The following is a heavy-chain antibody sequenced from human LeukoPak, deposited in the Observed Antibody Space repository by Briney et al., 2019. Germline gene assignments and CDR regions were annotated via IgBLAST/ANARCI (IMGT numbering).Heavy chain of an antibody. J-gene: IGHJ4*02. V-gene: IGHV1-8*03. Sequence: ASVKVTCKASGYTFINHDINWGRQATGQGLEWMGWMTADSDSTRYALNFQGRVAISRDTSVNTAYMELSSLRSEDTAIYYCTRLTGTTVDYWGQGTLVTVSS. CDR3: TRLTGTTVDY. CDR2: MTADSDST. D-gene: IGHD1-1*01. CDR1: GYTFINHD.